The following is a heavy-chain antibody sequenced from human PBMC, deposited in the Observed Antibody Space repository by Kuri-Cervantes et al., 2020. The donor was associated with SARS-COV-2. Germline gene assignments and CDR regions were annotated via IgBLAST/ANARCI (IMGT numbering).Heavy chain of an antibody. CDR3: TRWAIGYDFWSGYYKDAFDI. CDR2: IRSKAYVGTT. V-gene: IGHV3-49*04. D-gene: IGHD3-3*01. Sequence: GGSLRLSCTAYGFTFGDYAMSWVRQAPGKGLEWVGFIRSKAYVGTTEYAASVKGRFTISRDDHKSIAYLQMTRLKTEDTAVYYCTRWAIGYDFWSGYYKDAFDIWGEGTMVTVSS. CDR1: GFTFGDYA. J-gene: IGHJ3*02.